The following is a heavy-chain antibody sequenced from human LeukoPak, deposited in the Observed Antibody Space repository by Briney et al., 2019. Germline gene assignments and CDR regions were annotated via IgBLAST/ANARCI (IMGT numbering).Heavy chain of an antibody. CDR2: INPSGGST. D-gene: IGHD2-2*01. CDR1: GYTFTSYG. J-gene: IGHJ4*02. CDR3: ARDSIVVVPAASTPDFDY. V-gene: IGHV1-46*01. Sequence: ASVKVSCKASGYTFTSYGISWVRQAPGQGLEWMGIINPSGGSTSYAQKFQGRVTMTRDTSTSTAYMELRSLRSDDTAVYYCARDSIVVVPAASTPDFDYWGQGTLVTVSS.